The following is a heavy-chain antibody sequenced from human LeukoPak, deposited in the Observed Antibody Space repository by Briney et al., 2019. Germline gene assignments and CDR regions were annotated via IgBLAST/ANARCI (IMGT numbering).Heavy chain of an antibody. CDR3: ARGVPAAYFDC. V-gene: IGHV4-31*03. D-gene: IGHD2-2*01. J-gene: IGHJ4*02. Sequence: SETLSLTCTVSGGSISSGGYYWSWIRQHPGKGLEWIGYIYYSGSTYYNPSLKSRVTISVDTSKNQFSLKLSSVTAADTAVYYCARGVPAAYFDCWGQGTLVTVSS. CDR1: GGSISSGGYY. CDR2: IYYSGST.